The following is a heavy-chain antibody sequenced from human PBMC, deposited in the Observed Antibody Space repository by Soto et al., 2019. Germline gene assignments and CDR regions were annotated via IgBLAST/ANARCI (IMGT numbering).Heavy chain of an antibody. J-gene: IGHJ4*02. CDR1: GVSVSSGSFY. CDR3: ARGATVTQYDY. V-gene: IGHV4-61*01. Sequence: QVQLQESGPGLVKPSETLSLTCTVSGVSVSSGSFYWAWIRQPPGKGLEWIGFGSYSGTTNYKPSLKSRVTISVDTSRSQLPLKVSSLTAADTAVYYCARGATVTQYDYWGQGTLVTVSS. D-gene: IGHD4-17*01. CDR2: GSYSGTT.